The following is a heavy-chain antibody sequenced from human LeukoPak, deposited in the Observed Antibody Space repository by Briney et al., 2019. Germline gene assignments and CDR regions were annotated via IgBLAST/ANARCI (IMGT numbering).Heavy chain of an antibody. Sequence: GRSLRLSCAASGFTFSSYGMHWVRQAPGKGLEWVAVISCDGSNKYYADSVKGRFTISRDNSKNTLYLQMNSLRAEDTAVYYCAKDQGSYGGMAAGMDVWGQGTTVTVSS. CDR1: GFTFSSYG. CDR3: AKDQGSYGGMAAGMDV. CDR2: ISCDGSNK. V-gene: IGHV3-30*18. J-gene: IGHJ6*02. D-gene: IGHD1-26*01.